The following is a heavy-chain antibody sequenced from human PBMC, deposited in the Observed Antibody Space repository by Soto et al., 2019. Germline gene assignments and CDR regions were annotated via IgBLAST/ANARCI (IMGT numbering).Heavy chain of an antibody. CDR3: ARSVFP. CDR2: IYYSGST. J-gene: IGHJ5*02. V-gene: IGHV4-31*03. CDR1: GGSISSGGYY. Sequence: QVQLQESGPGLVKPSQTLSLTCTVSGGSISSGGYYWNWIRQHPGKGLEWIGYIYYSGSTYYNPSLQSRVSRSVDPSKNHFSLKLTSVTAADTAVYYCARSVFPWGRGTLVTVSS.